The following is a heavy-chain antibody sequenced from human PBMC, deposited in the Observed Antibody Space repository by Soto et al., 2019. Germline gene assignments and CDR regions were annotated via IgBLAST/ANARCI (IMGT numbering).Heavy chain of an antibody. CDR1: GFTFNAYT. Sequence: EVQLVESGGGLVKPGESPRLSCVVSGFTFNAYTMNLVRQAPGQGLEWVSSITYDSAYIYYADSVKGRFTISRDNAKNSLYLQMNSLRAEDTAVYYCTRQLGSACYDCWGQGVLVTVSS. CDR2: ITYDSAYI. V-gene: IGHV3-21*01. J-gene: IGHJ4*02. CDR3: TRQLGSACYDC. D-gene: IGHD5-12*01.